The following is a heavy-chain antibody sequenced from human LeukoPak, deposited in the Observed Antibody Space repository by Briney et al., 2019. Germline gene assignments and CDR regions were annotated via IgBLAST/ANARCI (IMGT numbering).Heavy chain of an antibody. CDR2: INHNGNT. J-gene: IGHJ6*03. Sequence: SETLSLTCAVYGGSFSGYYWSWIRQPPGKGLEWIGEINHNGNTNSNPSLKSRVTISVDTSKNQFSLKLSSVTAADTAVYYCARDRTGPDYYYMDVWGKGTTVTVSS. CDR1: GGSFSGYY. V-gene: IGHV4-34*01. CDR3: ARDRTGPDYYYMDV. D-gene: IGHD1-14*01.